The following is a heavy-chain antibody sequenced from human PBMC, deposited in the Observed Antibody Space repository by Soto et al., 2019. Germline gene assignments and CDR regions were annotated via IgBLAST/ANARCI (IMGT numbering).Heavy chain of an antibody. J-gene: IGHJ4*02. CDR3: ARLVGNSWLDY. CDR2: INHSGST. D-gene: IGHD6-13*01. CDR1: GASFSGYY. Sequence: SETLSLTCAVYGASFSGYYWSWIRQPPGKGLEWIGEINHSGSTNYNPSLKSRVTISVDTSKNQFSLKLSSVTAADTAVYYCARLVGNSWLDYWGQGTLVTVS. V-gene: IGHV4-34*01.